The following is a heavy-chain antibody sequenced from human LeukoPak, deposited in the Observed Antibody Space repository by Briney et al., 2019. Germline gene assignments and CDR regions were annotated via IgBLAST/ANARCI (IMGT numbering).Heavy chain of an antibody. CDR1: GGSISSYY. V-gene: IGHV4-59*01. D-gene: IGHD4-17*01. CDR2: IYYSGST. J-gene: IGHJ4*02. CDR3: AREIRDYGDYVGYFDY. Sequence: SETLSLTCTVSGGSISSYYWSWIRQPPGKGLEWIGYIYYSGSTNYNPSLKSRVTISVDTSKNQFSLKLSSVTAADTAVYYCAREIRDYGDYVGYFDYWGQGTLVTVSS.